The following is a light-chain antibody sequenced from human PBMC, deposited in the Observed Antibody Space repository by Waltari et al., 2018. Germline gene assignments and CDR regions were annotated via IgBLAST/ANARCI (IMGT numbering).Light chain of an antibody. CDR1: SSDVGGYNY. Sequence: QSALTQPASVSGSPGQSITISCTGTSSDVGGYNYVPWYQQHPGKAPKLIIYEVNNRPSGVSNRFSGSKSGNTASLTISGLQAEDEADYYCTSYTSSSFWVFGGGTKLTVL. J-gene: IGLJ3*02. V-gene: IGLV2-14*01. CDR2: EVN. CDR3: TSYTSSSFWV.